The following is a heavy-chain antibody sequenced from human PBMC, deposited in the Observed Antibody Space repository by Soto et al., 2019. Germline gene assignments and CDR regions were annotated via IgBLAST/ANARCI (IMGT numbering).Heavy chain of an antibody. CDR2: IGPESGAT. CDR1: GYTFTGHY. V-gene: IGHV1-2*02. D-gene: IGHD5-12*01. J-gene: IGHJ4*02. CDR3: GRGRSGQIVVFY. Sequence: GASVKVSCKVSGYTFTGHYIHWVRQAPEQGPEWMGEIGPESGATRYAQKFQGRVTMTMDMSITTVYMELSNLSPDDTAVYYCGRGRSGQIVVFYWGQGTPFTVSS.